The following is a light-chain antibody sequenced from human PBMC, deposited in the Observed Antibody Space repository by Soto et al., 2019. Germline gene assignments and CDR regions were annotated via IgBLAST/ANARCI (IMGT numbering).Light chain of an antibody. CDR1: QKLGSGY. V-gene: IGKV3-20*01. CDR3: QQYDTSPRT. Sequence: EILLTQAPGTLSLSPVQRPTLSCKAIQKLGSGYLAWHQQKPGQAPSILIYAPSSRATGIPDRFSGSGSGTDFSLTISRLEPEDFAVYYCQQYDTSPRTFGQGTKVDIK. CDR2: APS. J-gene: IGKJ1*01.